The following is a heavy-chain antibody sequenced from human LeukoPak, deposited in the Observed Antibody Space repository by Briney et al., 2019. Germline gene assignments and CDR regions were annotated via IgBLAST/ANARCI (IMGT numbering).Heavy chain of an antibody. CDR3: ARDAPIAAADNWFDP. Sequence: SETLSLTCTVSGGSISNYDWSWIRQPPGKVLEWIGYIYYSGSTNYNPSLKSRVTISVDTSKNQFSLKLSSVTAADTAVYYCARDAPIAAADNWFDPWGQGTLVTVSS. J-gene: IGHJ5*02. CDR1: GGSISNYD. V-gene: IGHV4-59*01. CDR2: IYYSGST. D-gene: IGHD6-13*01.